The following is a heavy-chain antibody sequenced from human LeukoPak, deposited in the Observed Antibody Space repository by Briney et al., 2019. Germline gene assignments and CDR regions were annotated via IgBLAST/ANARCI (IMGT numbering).Heavy chain of an antibody. J-gene: IGHJ4*02. D-gene: IGHD2-2*01. CDR3: ARYCSSTSWARDY. CDR2: ISGSGGST. CDR1: GFTFSSYA. Sequence: GGSLRLSCAASGFTFSSYAMSWVRQAPGKGLEWVSAISGSGGSTYYADSVKGRFTISRDNSKNTLYLQMNSLRAEDTAVYYCARYCSSTSWARDYWGQGTLVTVSS. V-gene: IGHV3-23*01.